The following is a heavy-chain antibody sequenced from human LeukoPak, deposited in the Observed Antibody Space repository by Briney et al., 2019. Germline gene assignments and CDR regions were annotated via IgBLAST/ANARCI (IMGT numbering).Heavy chain of an antibody. CDR2: IGTAGDT. Sequence: GRSLRLSCAASGFSFSSYDMHWVSQDPVNGLEWVSAIGTAGDTYYPGSVKGRFSVSRENAKNSLYIQMNSLRAGDTAVYYCARQEDYGGNDYGMDVWGQGTTVTVSS. J-gene: IGHJ6*02. CDR3: ARQEDYGGNDYGMDV. V-gene: IGHV3-13*04. CDR1: GFSFSSYD. D-gene: IGHD4-23*01.